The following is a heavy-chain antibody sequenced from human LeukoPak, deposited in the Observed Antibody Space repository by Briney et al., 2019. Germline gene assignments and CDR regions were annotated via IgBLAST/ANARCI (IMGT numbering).Heavy chain of an antibody. CDR3: AKYGRSGYSSGMDV. D-gene: IGHD2-15*01. CDR2: ISVSGGNT. Sequence: GGSLRLSCAASGFTFSNAWMSWVRQAPGKGLEWVSTISVSGGNTYYADSVKGRFTISRDNSKNTLYLQMNSLRAEDTAVYYCAKYGRSGYSSGMDVWGQGTTVTVSS. J-gene: IGHJ6*02. CDR1: GFTFSNAW. V-gene: IGHV3-23*01.